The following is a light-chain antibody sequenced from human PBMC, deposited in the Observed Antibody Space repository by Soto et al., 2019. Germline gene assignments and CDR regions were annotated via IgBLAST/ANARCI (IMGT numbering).Light chain of an antibody. J-gene: IGKJ1*01. Sequence: IVVTQYPTNLSLSPGDRATLSCRASQSVSSYLAWYQQKPGQAPRLLIYDASNRATGIPARFSGSGSGTDFTLTISSLEPEDFATYYCQQLNIYLWPFCQGS. CDR1: QSVSSY. V-gene: IGKV3-11*01. CDR2: DAS. CDR3: QQLNIYLWP.